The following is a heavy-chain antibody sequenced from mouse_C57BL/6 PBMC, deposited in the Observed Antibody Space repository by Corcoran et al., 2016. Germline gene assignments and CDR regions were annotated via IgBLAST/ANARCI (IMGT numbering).Heavy chain of an antibody. V-gene: IGHV1-62-2*01. CDR1: GYTFTEYT. J-gene: IGHJ3*01. D-gene: IGHD3-2*02. Sequence: QVQLQQSGAELVKPGASVKLSCKASGYTFTEYTIHWVKQRSGQGLEWIGWFYPGSGSIKYNEKFKDKATLTADKSSSTVYMELSRLTSEDSAVYFCARHEGGDSSGYVPAWFAYWGQGTLVTVAA. CDR2: FYPGSGSI. CDR3: ARHEGGDSSGYVPAWFAY.